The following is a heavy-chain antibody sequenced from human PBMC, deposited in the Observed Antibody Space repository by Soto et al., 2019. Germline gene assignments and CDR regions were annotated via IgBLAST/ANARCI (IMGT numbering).Heavy chain of an antibody. V-gene: IGHV3-74*01. CDR1: EFTFSDFW. J-gene: IGHJ3*02. CDR3: AREYLYCSGGSCYSDGFDI. D-gene: IGHD2-15*01. CDR2: IDSDGSGT. Sequence: EVQLVESGGGLVQPGGSLRLSCTASEFTFSDFWMHWVRQAPGKGLVWVSRIDSDGSGTTYADSVKGRFTISRDNAKNTVFLQINSLRAEDTAVYYCAREYLYCSGGSCYSDGFDIWGQGTMVTVSS.